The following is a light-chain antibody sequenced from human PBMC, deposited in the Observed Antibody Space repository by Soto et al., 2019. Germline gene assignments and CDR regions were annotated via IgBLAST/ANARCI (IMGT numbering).Light chain of an antibody. CDR2: DND. CDR3: ATWDSSLIAGV. V-gene: IGLV1-51*01. CDR1: TSNIGSNY. Sequence: QSVLTQPPSVSAPPGQKVTISCSGSTSNIGSNYVSSYQHLPGTAPKLLIYDNDKRPSGIPDRFSGSKSGTSATLGITGLQTGDEADYYCATWDSSLIAGVFGGGTKLTVL. J-gene: IGLJ2*01.